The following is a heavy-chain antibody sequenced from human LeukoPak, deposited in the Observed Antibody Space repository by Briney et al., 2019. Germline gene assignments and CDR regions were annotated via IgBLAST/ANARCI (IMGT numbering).Heavy chain of an antibody. CDR1: GFTVSNNY. J-gene: IGHJ3*02. Sequence: PGGSLKLSCAASGFTVSNNYMSWVRQAPGKGLEWVSVIYSGGSTYYADSVKGRFTISKDNSKNTLYLQMNSLRAEDTAIYYCAREADCSGGNCYRGAFDIWGQGTMITVSS. V-gene: IGHV3-53*01. CDR2: IYSGGST. CDR3: AREADCSGGNCYRGAFDI. D-gene: IGHD2-15*01.